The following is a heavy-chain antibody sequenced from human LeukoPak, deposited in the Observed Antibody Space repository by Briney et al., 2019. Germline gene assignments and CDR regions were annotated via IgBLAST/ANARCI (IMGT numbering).Heavy chain of an antibody. CDR3: ARAGLDILTGCCLNP. Sequence: PSETLSLTCAVYGGSFSGYYWSWIRQPPGKGLEWIGEINHGGSTNYNPSLKSRVTISVDTSKNQFSLKLSSVTAADTAVYYCARAGLDILTGCCLNPWGQGTLVTVSS. D-gene: IGHD3-9*01. V-gene: IGHV4-34*01. J-gene: IGHJ5*02. CDR2: INHGGST. CDR1: GGSFSGYY.